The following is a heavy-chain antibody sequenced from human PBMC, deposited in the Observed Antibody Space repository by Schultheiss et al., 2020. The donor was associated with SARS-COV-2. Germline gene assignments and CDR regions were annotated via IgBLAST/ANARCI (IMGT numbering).Heavy chain of an antibody. J-gene: IGHJ4*02. D-gene: IGHD6-13*01. CDR1: GGSISSGDYY. V-gene: IGHV4-30-4*01. Sequence: SETLSLTCTVSGGSISSGDYYWSWIRQPPGKGLEWIGYIYYSGSTYYNPALKSRVTISVDTSKNQFSLKLSSVTAADTAVNYCARNTGIAAAGTFDYWSQGTLVTVAS. CDR2: IYYSGST. CDR3: ARNTGIAAAGTFDY.